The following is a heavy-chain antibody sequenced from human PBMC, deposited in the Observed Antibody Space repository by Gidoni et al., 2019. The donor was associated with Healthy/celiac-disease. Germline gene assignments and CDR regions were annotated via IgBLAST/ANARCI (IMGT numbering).Heavy chain of an antibody. CDR3: ARDNVRGYCSGGSCIYYYYGMDV. J-gene: IGHJ6*02. CDR1: GFTFSSYS. Sequence: EVQLVESGGGLVKPGGSLRLSCAASGFTFSSYSMNWVRQAPGTGLEWVSSIISSVSTIYYADSVKGRFTISRDNAKNSLYLQMNSLRAEDTAVYYCARDNVRGYCSGGSCIYYYYGMDVWGQGTTVTVSS. CDR2: IISSVSTI. V-gene: IGHV3-21*01. D-gene: IGHD2-15*01.